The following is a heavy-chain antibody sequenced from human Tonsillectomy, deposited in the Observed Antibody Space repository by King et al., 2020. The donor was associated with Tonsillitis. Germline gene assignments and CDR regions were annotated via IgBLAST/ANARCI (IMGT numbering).Heavy chain of an antibody. D-gene: IGHD2-2*01. Sequence: VQLVESGGGLVQPGGSLRLSCAASGFTVSSNYMSWVRQAPGKGLEWVSVIYSGGSTYYADFVKGRFTIASHNSKNTLYLQMNSLRAEDTAVYYCARTGYCSSTGCPLPWFDPWGQGALVTVSS. CDR1: GFTVSSNY. V-gene: IGHV3-53*04. CDR3: ARTGYCSSTGCPLPWFDP. J-gene: IGHJ5*02. CDR2: IYSGGST.